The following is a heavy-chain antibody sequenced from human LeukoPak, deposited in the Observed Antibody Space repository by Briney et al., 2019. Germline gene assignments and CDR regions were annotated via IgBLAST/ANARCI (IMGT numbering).Heavy chain of an antibody. Sequence: SVKVSCKASGYSFTVYYMHWVRQAPGQGLEWMGGIIPIFGTANYAQKFQGRVTITADKSTSTAYMELSSLRSEDTAVYYCARETTIAVAGTRSAFDIWGQGTMVTVSS. D-gene: IGHD6-19*01. J-gene: IGHJ3*02. CDR2: IIPIFGTA. CDR3: ARETTIAVAGTRSAFDI. V-gene: IGHV1-69*06. CDR1: GYSFTVYY.